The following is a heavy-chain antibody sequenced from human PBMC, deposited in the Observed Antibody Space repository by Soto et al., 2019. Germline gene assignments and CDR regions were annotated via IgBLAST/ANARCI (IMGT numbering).Heavy chain of an antibody. Sequence: GESLKISCKGSGYSFTSYWISWVRQMPGKGLEWMGRIDHSDSYTNYSPSFQGHVTISADKSISTAYLQWSSLKASDTAMYYCARHFKYDILTGYYGPDDYWGQGTLVTVSS. V-gene: IGHV5-10-1*01. CDR2: IDHSDSYT. CDR3: ARHFKYDILTGYYGPDDY. J-gene: IGHJ4*02. CDR1: GYSFTSYW. D-gene: IGHD3-9*01.